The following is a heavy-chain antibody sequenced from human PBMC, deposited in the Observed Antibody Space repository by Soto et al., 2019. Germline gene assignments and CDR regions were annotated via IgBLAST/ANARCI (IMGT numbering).Heavy chain of an antibody. V-gene: IGHV3-23*01. Sequence: EVQLLESGGGLVQPGGSLRLSCAASGFTFSNYAMSWVRQAPGKGLEWVSAISGSGGSTYYADSVKGRFTISRDNSKSTLDLQMNSLRGEDTAVYYCAKFYCSGGSCYAWDAFDIWGQGTMVTVSS. D-gene: IGHD2-15*01. CDR1: GFTFSNYA. CDR2: ISGSGGST. J-gene: IGHJ3*02. CDR3: AKFYCSGGSCYAWDAFDI.